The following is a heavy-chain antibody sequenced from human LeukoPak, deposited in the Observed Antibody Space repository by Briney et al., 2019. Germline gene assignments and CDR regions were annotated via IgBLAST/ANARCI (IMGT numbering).Heavy chain of an antibody. CDR2: ISYDGSNK. Sequence: GGSLRLSCAASGFTFSSYGMHWVRQAPGKGLEWVAVISYDGSNKYYADSVKGRFTISRDNSKNTLYLQMNSLRAEDTAVYYCAIEMATIFGYWGQGTLVTVSS. J-gene: IGHJ4*02. V-gene: IGHV3-30*19. CDR1: GFTFSSYG. D-gene: IGHD5-24*01. CDR3: AIEMATIFGY.